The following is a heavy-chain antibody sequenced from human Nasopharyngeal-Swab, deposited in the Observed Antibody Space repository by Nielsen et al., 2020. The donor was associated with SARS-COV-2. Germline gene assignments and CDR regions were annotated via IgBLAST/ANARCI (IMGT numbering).Heavy chain of an antibody. J-gene: IGHJ6*02. CDR3: ARLNYDFGGLYGVDV. CDR2: IYYTGST. D-gene: IGHD3-3*01. Sequence: SETLSLTCTVSGGSISRHSYYWAWSRKPPGKGPEWIGHIYYTGSTHYNQTLRSRVTTSVDTSKNQFSLELRSVTAADTGVYFCARLNYDFGGLYGVDVWGQGTTVTVSS. V-gene: IGHV4-39*01. CDR1: GGSISRHSYY.